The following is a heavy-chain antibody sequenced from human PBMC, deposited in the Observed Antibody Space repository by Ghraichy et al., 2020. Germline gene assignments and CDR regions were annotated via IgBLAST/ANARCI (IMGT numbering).Heavy chain of an antibody. D-gene: IGHD5-12*01. V-gene: IGHV3-23*01. J-gene: IGHJ4*02. CDR3: ARVWREGYPNPYYY. Sequence: GGSLRLSCAASGFTFFTYAMTWVRQGPGKGLEWVSMISGTSGNTYYADSVKGRFTVSRDNSRNTVYLQMNSLRADDTAIYYCARVWREGYPNPYYYWRRGTPVAVSS. CDR2: ISGTSGNT. CDR1: GFTFFTYA.